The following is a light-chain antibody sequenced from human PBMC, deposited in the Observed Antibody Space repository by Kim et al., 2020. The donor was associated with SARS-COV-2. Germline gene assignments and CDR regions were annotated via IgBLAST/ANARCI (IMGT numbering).Light chain of an antibody. V-gene: IGLV4-69*01. CDR2: LNSDGTF. CDR1: SGHSSYA. CDR3: QTWGPGSVV. J-gene: IGLJ2*01. Sequence: QPVLTQSPSASASLGVSVKLTCTLSSGHSSYAIAWHQQQPEKGPRYLMKLNSDGTFRKGDGIPDRFSGSSSGAERYVTISSLQSEDEADYYCQTWGPGSVVFGGGTQLTVL.